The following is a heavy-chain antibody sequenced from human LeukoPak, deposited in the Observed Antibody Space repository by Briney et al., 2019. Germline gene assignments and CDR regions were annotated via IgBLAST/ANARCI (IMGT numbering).Heavy chain of an antibody. CDR2: IFLTGTT. CDR3: ARLRWQPVGPYFDD. Sequence: SETLSLTCSFSGGSISDYYWSWIRQPPVKGLEWIGHIFLTGTTDYNPSLKSRVIISVDTSKKRFSLKLSSLTAADTAVYYCARLRWQPVGPYFDDWGQGTLVTVSS. V-gene: IGHV4-59*01. D-gene: IGHD4-23*01. CDR1: GGSISDYY. J-gene: IGHJ4*02.